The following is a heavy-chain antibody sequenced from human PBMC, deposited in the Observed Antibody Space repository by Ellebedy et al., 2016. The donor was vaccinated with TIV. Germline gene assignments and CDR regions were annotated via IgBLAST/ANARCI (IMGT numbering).Heavy chain of an antibody. Sequence: GESLKISXAASGFTFSDHYMDWVRQAPGKGLEWVGRSRNKADSYTTEYAASVKGRFTISRDDSKNSLYLQMNSLKAEDTAVYYCASSVPAAPWYFDLWGRGTLVTVSS. J-gene: IGHJ2*01. CDR1: GFTFSDHY. CDR3: ASSVPAAPWYFDL. V-gene: IGHV3-72*01. D-gene: IGHD2-2*01. CDR2: SRNKADSYTT.